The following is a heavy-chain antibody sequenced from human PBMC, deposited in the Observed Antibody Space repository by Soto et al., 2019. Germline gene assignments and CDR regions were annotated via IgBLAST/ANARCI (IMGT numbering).Heavy chain of an antibody. J-gene: IGHJ5*02. V-gene: IGHV1-2*02. CDR3: ARGGREVPRIPYDT. CDR2: INPNVGGT. CDR1: GYTFSDYY. D-gene: IGHD3-16*01. Sequence: GPVKVSGKASGYTFSDYYVHWVRRAPGQGLEWMGWINPNVGGTNYARKFQGRVTMTRDTSISTVYMKLTRLSPDDTAIYYCARGGREVPRIPYDTWGQGTRVTVLL.